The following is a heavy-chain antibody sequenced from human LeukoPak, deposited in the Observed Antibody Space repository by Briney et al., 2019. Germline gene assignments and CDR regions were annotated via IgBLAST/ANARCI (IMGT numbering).Heavy chain of an antibody. V-gene: IGHV1-24*01. J-gene: IGHJ4*02. CDR1: GYTFTGYS. CDR3: ATDFGLLEVGPAREVD. Sequence: GASVKVSCKASGYTFTGYSMHWVRQAPGKGLEWMGGFDPEDGETIYAQKFQGRVTMTEDTSTDTAYMELSSLRSEDTAVYYCATDFGLLEVGPAREVDWGQGTLVTVSS. D-gene: IGHD6-6*01. CDR2: FDPEDGET.